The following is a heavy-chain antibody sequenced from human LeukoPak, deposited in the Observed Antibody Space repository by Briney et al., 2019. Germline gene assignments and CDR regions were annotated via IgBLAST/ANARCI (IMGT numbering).Heavy chain of an antibody. CDR2: ISYDGSNK. D-gene: IGHD6-13*01. CDR3: ARDRGVTSSWYGYNWFDP. V-gene: IGHV3-30*04. J-gene: IGHJ5*02. CDR1: GFTFSSYA. Sequence: GGSLRLSCAAPGFTFSSYAMHWVRQAPGKGLEWVAVISYDGSNKYYADSVKGRFTISRDNSKNTLYLQMNSLRAEDTAVYYCARDRGVTSSWYGYNWFDPWGQGTLVTVSS.